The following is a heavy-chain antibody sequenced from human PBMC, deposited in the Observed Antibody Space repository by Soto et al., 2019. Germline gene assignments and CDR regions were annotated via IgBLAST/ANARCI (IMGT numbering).Heavy chain of an antibody. V-gene: IGHV4-39*01. Sequence: SETLSLTCTVSGGSISSSSYYWGWIRQPPGKGLEWIGSIYYSGSTYYNPSLKSRVTISVDTSKNQFSLKLSSVTAADTAVYYCARHGGSSWQKPDYYYYMDVWGKGTKVTVSS. J-gene: IGHJ6*03. CDR2: IYYSGST. CDR3: ARHGGSSWQKPDYYYYMDV. CDR1: GGSISSSSYY. D-gene: IGHD6-13*01.